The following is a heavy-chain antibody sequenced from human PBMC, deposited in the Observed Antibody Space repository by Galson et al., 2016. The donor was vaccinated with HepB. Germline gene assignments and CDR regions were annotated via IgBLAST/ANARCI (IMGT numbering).Heavy chain of an antibody. CDR3: AKGQWFGELPIFDY. CDR2: ISGSGGAT. V-gene: IGHV3-23*01. D-gene: IGHD3-10*01. CDR1: GFTFRNYA. J-gene: IGHJ4*02. Sequence: SLRLSCAVSGFTFRNYAMIWVRQAPGKGLEWVSTISGSGGATYYADSLKGRFTISRDNSKNTLYLQMNSLRAEDTAVYYCAKGQWFGELPIFDYWGQGTLVTVSS.